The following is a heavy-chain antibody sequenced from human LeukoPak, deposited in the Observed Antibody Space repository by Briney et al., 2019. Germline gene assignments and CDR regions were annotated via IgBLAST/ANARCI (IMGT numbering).Heavy chain of an antibody. CDR1: GGSISSYY. CDR2: TYYSGST. D-gene: IGHD5-18*01. CDR3: ARERLGYSYGYPDAFDI. J-gene: IGHJ3*02. Sequence: PSETLSLTCTVSGGSISSYYWSWIRQPPGKGLEWIGYTYYSGSTNYNPSLKSRVTISVDTSKNQFSLKLSSVTAADTAVYYCARERLGYSYGYPDAFDIWGQGTMVTVSS. V-gene: IGHV4-59*01.